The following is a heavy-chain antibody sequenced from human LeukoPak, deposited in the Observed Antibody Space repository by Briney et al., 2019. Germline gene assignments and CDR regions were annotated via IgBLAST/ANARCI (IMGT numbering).Heavy chain of an antibody. CDR3: ARPTVTWWFDP. D-gene: IGHD4-17*01. CDR1: GFTFSDYY. CDR2: ISSSSDYT. V-gene: IGHV3-11*06. J-gene: IGHJ5*02. Sequence: PGGSLRLSCAASGFTFSDYYMSWIRQAPGKGLEWVSYISSSSDYTNYADSVKGRFTISRNNAKNSLYLQMNSLRAEDTAVYYCARPTVTWWFDPWGQGTLVTVSS.